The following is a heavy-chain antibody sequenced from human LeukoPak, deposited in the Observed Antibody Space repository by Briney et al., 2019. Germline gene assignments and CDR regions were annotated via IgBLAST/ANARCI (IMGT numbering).Heavy chain of an antibody. D-gene: IGHD2-2*01. CDR3: AREYCSSTSCSIFDP. CDR2: INPNSGGT. V-gene: IGHV1-2*02. Sequence: ASVKVSCKASGYTFTGYDMHWVRQAPGQGLEWMGWINPNSGGTNYAQKFQGRVTMTRDTAISTAYMELSRLRSDDTAVYYCAREYCSSTSCSIFDPWGQGTLVTVSS. J-gene: IGHJ5*02. CDR1: GYTFTGYD.